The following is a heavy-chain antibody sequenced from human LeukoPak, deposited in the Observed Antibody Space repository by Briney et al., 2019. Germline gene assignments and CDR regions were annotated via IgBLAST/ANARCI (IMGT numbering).Heavy chain of an antibody. Sequence: SETLSLTCTVSGGSVSSGSYYWSWIRQPPGKGLEWIGYIYYSGGTNYNPSLKSRVTISVDTSKNQFSLKLSSVTAADTAVYYCARAFCSGGSCYSVYWGQGTLVTVSS. CDR3: ARAFCSGGSCYSVY. J-gene: IGHJ4*02. V-gene: IGHV4-61*01. D-gene: IGHD2-15*01. CDR1: GGSVSSGSYY. CDR2: IYYSGGT.